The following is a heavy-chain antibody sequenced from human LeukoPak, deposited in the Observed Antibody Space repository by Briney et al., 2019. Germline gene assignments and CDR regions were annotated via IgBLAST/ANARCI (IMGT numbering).Heavy chain of an antibody. CDR1: GFTFSSYA. V-gene: IGHV3-23*01. D-gene: IGHD6-6*01. CDR3: AKGAPYSSSLSNWFDP. Sequence: PGGSLRLSCAAPGFTFSSYAMTWVRQAPGKGLEWVSAISGSGGSTHYADSVKGRFTISRDNSKNTLYLQMNSLRPEDTAVYYCAKGAPYSSSLSNWFDPWGQGTLVTVSS. CDR2: ISGSGGST. J-gene: IGHJ5*02.